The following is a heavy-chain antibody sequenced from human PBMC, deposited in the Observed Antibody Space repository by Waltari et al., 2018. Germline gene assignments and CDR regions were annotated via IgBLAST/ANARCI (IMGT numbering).Heavy chain of an antibody. V-gene: IGHV3-23*01. D-gene: IGHD6-6*01. Sequence: ELKLLQSWGYLVQPGRPLGLSCAAPWFSFRNSARDWVRQAPGEGLEWVSSISGSGDSVDSVDSVKGRFTTSRDNSKNIMYLQMNSLRVEDTALYYCEVSSSSFGNYWGKGALVTVSS. CDR2: ISGSGDSV. CDR3: EVSSSSFGNY. J-gene: IGHJ4*02. CDR1: WFSFRNSA.